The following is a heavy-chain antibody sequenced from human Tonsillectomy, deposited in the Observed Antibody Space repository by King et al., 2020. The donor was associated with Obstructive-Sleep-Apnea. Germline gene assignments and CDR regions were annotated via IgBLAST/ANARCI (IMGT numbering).Heavy chain of an antibody. CDR2: ISRSGSTI. Sequence: VQLVESGGGLVKPGGSLRLSCAASGFIFSDYYMSWIRQAPGKGLEWVSYISRSGSTIYYADSVKGRFTISRDNTKNALYLPMNSLRAEDTAVYYCARRMKWVVHFDYWGQGSLVTVSS. D-gene: IGHD6-19*01. J-gene: IGHJ4*02. CDR3: ARRMKWVVHFDY. V-gene: IGHV3-11*01. CDR1: GFIFSDYY.